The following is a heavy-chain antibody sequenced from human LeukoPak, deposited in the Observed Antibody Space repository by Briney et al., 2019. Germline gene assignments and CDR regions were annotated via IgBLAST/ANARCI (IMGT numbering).Heavy chain of an antibody. V-gene: IGHV1-69*02. CDR2: IIPILGIA. CDR3: ASLGTYYDFWSGYPGWFDP. Sequence: GSSVKVSCKASGGTFSSYTISWVRQAPGQGLECMGRIIPILGIANYAQEFQGRVTITADKSASTAYMGLSSLRSEDTAVYYCASLGTYYDFWSGYPGWFDPWGQGTLVTVSS. J-gene: IGHJ5*02. D-gene: IGHD3-3*01. CDR1: GGTFSSYT.